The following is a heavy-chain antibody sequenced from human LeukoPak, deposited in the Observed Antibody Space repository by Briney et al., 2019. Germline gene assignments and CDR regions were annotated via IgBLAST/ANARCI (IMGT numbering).Heavy chain of an antibody. Sequence: SETLSLTCTVSGASISNFYWSWIRQAPGQGLEWIGYMLYSGSTNQKPSLRSRVTISVDTSKNQVSLKLSSVTAADTAVYYCGRAPYGPLDSWGQGILVTVSS. D-gene: IGHD3-10*01. J-gene: IGHJ4*02. CDR1: GASISNFY. CDR3: GRAPYGPLDS. V-gene: IGHV4-59*08. CDR2: MLYSGST.